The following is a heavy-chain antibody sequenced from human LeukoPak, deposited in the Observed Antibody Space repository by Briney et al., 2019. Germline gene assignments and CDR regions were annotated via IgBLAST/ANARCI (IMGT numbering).Heavy chain of an antibody. Sequence: SETLSLTCSVSGGSISSGDYYWSWIRQPPGKGLEWIGHIYYSGSTHHNPSLKSRVTISVATSKNQFSLKLSSVTATDTAVYYCARSLLSAGSGSYGFDPWGQGTLVTVSS. CDR3: ARSLLSAGSGSYGFDP. CDR1: GGSISSGDYY. V-gene: IGHV4-30-4*01. J-gene: IGHJ5*02. D-gene: IGHD3-10*01. CDR2: IYYSGST.